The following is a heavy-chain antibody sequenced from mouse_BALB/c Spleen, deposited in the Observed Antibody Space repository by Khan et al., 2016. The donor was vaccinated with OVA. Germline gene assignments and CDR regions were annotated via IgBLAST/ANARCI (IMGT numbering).Heavy chain of an antibody. D-gene: IGHD1-1*01. CDR1: EFTFSDYY. CDR3: SRGVYGAFGF. V-gene: IGHV5-4*02. CDR2: ISDGGSYT. J-gene: IGHJ3*01. Sequence: EVELVESGGGLVKPGGSLKLSCAASEFTFSDYYMYWVRQTPEKRLEWVATISDGGSYTSYPDSVKGRFTISRDNAKNNLYLQMSSLKSEDTAMYYCSRGVYGAFGFWGQGTLVTVAA.